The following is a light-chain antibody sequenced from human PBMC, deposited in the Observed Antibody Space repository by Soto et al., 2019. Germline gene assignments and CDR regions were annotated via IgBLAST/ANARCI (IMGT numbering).Light chain of an antibody. CDR2: EVN. CDR3: SSYAGSKNLV. J-gene: IGLJ3*02. CDR1: SSDVGGYNS. Sequence: ALTQPPSASGSPGQSVTISCTGTSSDVGGYNSVSWYQQHPGKSPKLMIYEVNKRPSGVPDRVSASKSYNTASLTVAGLQAEDEADYYCSSYAGSKNLVFGGGTELTVL. V-gene: IGLV2-8*01.